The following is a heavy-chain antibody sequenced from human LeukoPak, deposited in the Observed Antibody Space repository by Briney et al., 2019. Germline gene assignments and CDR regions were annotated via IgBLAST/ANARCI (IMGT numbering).Heavy chain of an antibody. V-gene: IGHV4-39*01. CDR2: FYYSGST. CDR1: GGSISSSSYY. D-gene: IGHD4-17*01. CDR3: AKHHYSFSTVTYLDY. J-gene: IGHJ4*02. Sequence: SETLSLTCTVPGGSISSSSYYWGWIRQPPGKGLEWIGSFYYSGSTYYNPSLKSRVTISVDTSKNQFSLKLSSVTAADTAVYYCAKHHYSFSTVTYLDYWGQGTLVTVSS.